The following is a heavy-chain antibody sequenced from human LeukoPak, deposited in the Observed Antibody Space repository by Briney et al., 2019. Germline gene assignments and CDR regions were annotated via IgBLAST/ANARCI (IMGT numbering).Heavy chain of an antibody. CDR2: IYYSGGT. V-gene: IGHV4-59*01. CDR1: GGSISSYY. D-gene: IGHD5-12*01. J-gene: IGHJ5*02. CDR3: ARLPSRGRFDP. Sequence: PSETLSLTCTVSGGSISSYYWSWIRQPPGKGLEWIGYIYYSGGTNYNPSLKSRVTISVDTSKNQFSLKLSSVTAADTAVYYCARLPSRGRFDPWGQGTLVTVSS.